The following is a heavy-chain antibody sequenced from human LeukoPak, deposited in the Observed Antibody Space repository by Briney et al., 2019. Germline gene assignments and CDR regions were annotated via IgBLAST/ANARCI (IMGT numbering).Heavy chain of an antibody. CDR3: AKPDTAMVVGPFHFDY. Sequence: PGGSLRLSCAASGFTFSSYAMSWVRQAPGKGLEWVSAISGSGGSTYYADSVKGRFTISRDNAKNSLYLQMNSLRDEDTAVYYCAKPDTAMVVGPFHFDYWGQGTLVTVSS. CDR1: GFTFSSYA. J-gene: IGHJ4*02. D-gene: IGHD5-18*01. CDR2: ISGSGGST. V-gene: IGHV3-23*01.